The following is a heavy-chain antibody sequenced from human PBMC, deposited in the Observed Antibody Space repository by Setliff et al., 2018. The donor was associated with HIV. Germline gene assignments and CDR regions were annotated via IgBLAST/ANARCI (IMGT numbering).Heavy chain of an antibody. CDR3: AKAGGYDSSGYYYLDY. Sequence: GGSLRLSCAASGFTFDDYAMHWVRQAPGKGLELVSGISWNSGSIGYADSVKGRFTISRDNAKDSLYLQMNSLRAEDMALYYCAKAGGYDSSGYYYLDYWGQGTLVTVSS. V-gene: IGHV3-9*03. J-gene: IGHJ4*02. D-gene: IGHD3-22*01. CDR2: ISWNSGSI. CDR1: GFTFDDYA.